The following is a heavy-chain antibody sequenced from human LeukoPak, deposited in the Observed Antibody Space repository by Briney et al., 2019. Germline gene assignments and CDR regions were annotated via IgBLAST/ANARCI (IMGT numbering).Heavy chain of an antibody. J-gene: IGHJ4*02. CDR3: ARGYDYGDYVGDFDY. CDR1: GYTFTSYP. Sequence: ASVKVSCKASGYTFTSYPISWVRQAPGQGLEWMGWVTTYNGNTKYAQKLQGRVTMTTDTSTSTVYMDLRGLRSDDTAVYYCARGYDYGDYVGDFDYWGQGTLVTVSS. D-gene: IGHD4-17*01. CDR2: VTTYNGNT. V-gene: IGHV1-18*01.